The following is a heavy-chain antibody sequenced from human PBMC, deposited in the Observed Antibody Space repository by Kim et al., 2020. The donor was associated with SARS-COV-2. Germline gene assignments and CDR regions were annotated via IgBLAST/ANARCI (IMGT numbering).Heavy chain of an antibody. J-gene: IGHJ3*02. CDR3: ARVTASMGDGYKAGVGGAFDI. CDR2: ISAYNGNT. D-gene: IGHD2-21*02. Sequence: ASVKVSCKASGYTFTSYGISWVRQAPGQGLEWMGWISAYNGNTNYAQKLQGRVTMTTDTSTSTAYMELRSLRSDDTAVYYCARVTASMGDGYKAGVGGAFDIWGQGTMVTVSS. V-gene: IGHV1-18*01. CDR1: GYTFTSYG.